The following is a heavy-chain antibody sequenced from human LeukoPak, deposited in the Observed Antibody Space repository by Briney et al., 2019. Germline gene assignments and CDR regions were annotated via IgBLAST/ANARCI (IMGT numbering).Heavy chain of an antibody. J-gene: IGHJ3*01. D-gene: IGHD3-22*01. V-gene: IGHV3-53*01. Sequence: GGSLRLSCAASGFTVSGFYLHWVRQAPGKGLEWVSGTYSAETSYYADSVRGRFTISRDNSRNTVSLEMNNLGAEDTAVYYCARGVFDSGAYSHDAFDVWGRGTMVTVS. CDR3: ARGVFDSGAYSHDAFDV. CDR1: GFTVSGFY. CDR2: TYSAETS.